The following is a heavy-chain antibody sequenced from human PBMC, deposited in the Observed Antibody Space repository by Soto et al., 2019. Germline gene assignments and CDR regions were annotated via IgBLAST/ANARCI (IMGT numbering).Heavy chain of an antibody. J-gene: IGHJ4*02. Sequence: QVQLVESGGGLVKPGGSLRLSCAASGFTLSDYYMSWIRQAPWKGLEWVSHISGSGNTIDYADSVKGRFTISRDNAKNSLYLQMNSLRDDDTAVFYCARGRYALDYWGQGTRVTVSS. CDR1: GFTLSDYY. CDR3: ARGRYALDY. CDR2: ISGSGNTI. V-gene: IGHV3-11*01. D-gene: IGHD3-16*01.